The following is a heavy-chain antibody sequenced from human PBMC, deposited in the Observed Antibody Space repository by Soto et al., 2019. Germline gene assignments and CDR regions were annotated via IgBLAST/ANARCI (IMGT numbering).Heavy chain of an antibody. CDR2: ISWNSGSI. CDR3: AKADLVNLYPVQFDY. Sequence: EVQLVESGGGLVQPGRSLRLSCAASGFTFDDYAMHWVRQAPGKDLEWVSGISWNSGSIGYADSVKGRFTISRDNAKNSLYLQMNSLRAEDTALYYCAKADLVNLYPVQFDYWGQGTLVTVSS. V-gene: IGHV3-9*01. D-gene: IGHD6-6*01. J-gene: IGHJ4*02. CDR1: GFTFDDYA.